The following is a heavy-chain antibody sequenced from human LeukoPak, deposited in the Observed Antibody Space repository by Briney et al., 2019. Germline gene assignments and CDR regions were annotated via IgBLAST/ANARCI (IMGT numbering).Heavy chain of an antibody. CDR3: AKVSYDYYYFDY. CDR1: GFTFSSYG. V-gene: IGHV3-30*18. CDR2: MSYDGSNK. J-gene: IGHJ4*02. D-gene: IGHD5-12*01. Sequence: PGGSLRLSCAASGFTFSSYGMHWVGQAPGKGLEWVAVMSYDGSNKYYADSVKGRFTISRDNSKNTLYLQMNSLRAEDTAVYYCAKVSYDYYYFDYWGQGTLVTVSS.